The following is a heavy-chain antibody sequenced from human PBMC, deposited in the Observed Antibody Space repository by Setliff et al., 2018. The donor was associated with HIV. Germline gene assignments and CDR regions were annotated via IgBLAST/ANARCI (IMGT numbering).Heavy chain of an antibody. CDR3: AKGDMVRGVILPFDI. CDR2: IWYDGSNK. CDR1: TFTFSNYA. V-gene: IGHV3-33*06. D-gene: IGHD3-10*01. Sequence: PGGSLRLSCAASTFTFSNYAMHWVRQAPGKGLEWVAVIWYDGSNKYYADSVKGRFTISRDNSKNTLYLQISGLRVEDTAVYYCAKGDMVRGVILPFDIWGQGTMVTVSS. J-gene: IGHJ3*02.